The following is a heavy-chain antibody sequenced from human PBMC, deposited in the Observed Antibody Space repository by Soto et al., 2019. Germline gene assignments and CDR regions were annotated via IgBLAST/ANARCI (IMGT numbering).Heavy chain of an antibody. J-gene: IGHJ5*02. CDR2: INPNSDGT. V-gene: IGHV1-2*02. D-gene: IGHD3-10*01. Sequence: ASVKVSCKASGYTFAGSYMHWVRQAPGQGLEWMGWINPNSDGTNYAQKFQGRVTMTRDTSISTAYMELSRLRSDDTAVYYCEREFLICTLRVWFDPWGQGTLVTVSS. CDR3: EREFLICTLRVWFDP. CDR1: GYTFAGSY.